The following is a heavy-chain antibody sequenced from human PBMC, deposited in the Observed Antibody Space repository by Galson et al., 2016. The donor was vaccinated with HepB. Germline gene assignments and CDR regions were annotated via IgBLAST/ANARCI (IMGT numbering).Heavy chain of an antibody. CDR1: GFTSSSYW. Sequence: SLRLSCAASGFTSSSYWMNWFRQAPGKEMVWVSRINGDGSSTTYADSVKGRFTISRDNAKNTLYLQMSSLRAEDTAVYYCARGHSANSFILDYWGQGTLVTVSP. CDR3: ARGHSANSFILDY. CDR2: INGDGSST. D-gene: IGHD4/OR15-4a*01. J-gene: IGHJ4*02. V-gene: IGHV3-74*01.